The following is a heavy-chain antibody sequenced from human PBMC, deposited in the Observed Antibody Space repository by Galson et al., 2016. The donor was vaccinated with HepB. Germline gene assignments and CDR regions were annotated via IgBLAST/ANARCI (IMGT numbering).Heavy chain of an antibody. J-gene: IGHJ4*01. V-gene: IGHV4-39*01. D-gene: IGHD6-13*01. Sequence: SETLSLTCSVSGDSISNVGRHWGWFRQSPVMGLEYIGSIHSSGTSYYNPSLASRVTVSADMSRNQFFLSLTSVIAADTAIYYCVRLGTAAAVANRRGGLYWSRGTRVTASS. CDR2: IHSSGTS. CDR1: GDSISNVGRH. CDR3: VRLGTAAAVANRRGGLY.